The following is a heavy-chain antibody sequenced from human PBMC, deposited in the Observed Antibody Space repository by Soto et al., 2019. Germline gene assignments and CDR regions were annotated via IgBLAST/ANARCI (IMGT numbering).Heavy chain of an antibody. Sequence: GESLKISCKGSGYSFTSYWIGWVRQMPGKGLEWMGIIYPGDSDTRYSPSFQGQVTISADKSISTAYLQWSSLKASDTAMYYCARHRGDIGYCSSTSCYDVPPFYYNYYYMDVWGKGITVTSP. V-gene: IGHV5-51*01. CDR3: ARHRGDIGYCSSTSCYDVPPFYYNYYYMDV. CDR1: GYSFTSYW. CDR2: IYPGDSDT. D-gene: IGHD2-2*01. J-gene: IGHJ6*03.